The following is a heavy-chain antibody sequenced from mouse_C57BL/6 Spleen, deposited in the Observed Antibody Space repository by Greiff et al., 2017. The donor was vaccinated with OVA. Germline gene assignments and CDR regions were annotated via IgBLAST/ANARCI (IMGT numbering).Heavy chain of an antibody. V-gene: IGHV1-82*01. CDR3: ARKGDYFDY. CDR1: GYAFSSSW. CDR2: IYPGDGDT. Sequence: VKLQESGPELVKPGASVKISCKASGYAFSSSWMNWVKQRPGKGLEWIGRIYPGDGDTNYNGKFKGKATLTADKSSSTAYMQLSSLTSEDSAVYLCARKGDYFDYWGQGTTLTVSS. J-gene: IGHJ2*01.